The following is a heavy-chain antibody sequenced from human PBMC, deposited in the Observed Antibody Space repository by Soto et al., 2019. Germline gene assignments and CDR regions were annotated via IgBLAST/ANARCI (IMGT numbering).Heavy chain of an antibody. D-gene: IGHD2-21*01. V-gene: IGHV4-39*01. CDR3: ARHDWARFYGMDV. J-gene: IGHJ6*02. CDR1: GSSIITSYY. CDR2: AYYSGST. Sequence: SETLSLTCSVSGSSIITSYYWGWIRQSPGKGLEWIGSAYYSGSTYYNPSLKSRVTIFVDTSKSQFSLMLDSVTAADTAVYYCARHDWARFYGMDVWGQGPTVTVYS.